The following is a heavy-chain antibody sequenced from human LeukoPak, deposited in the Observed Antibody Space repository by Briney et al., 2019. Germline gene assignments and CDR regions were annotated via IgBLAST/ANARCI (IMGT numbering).Heavy chain of an antibody. CDR2: ITGSGGTT. J-gene: IGHJ4*02. CDR3: AKRDSYGWHFDF. D-gene: IGHD5-18*01. CDR1: GLTFSSHA. Sequence: PGGSLRLSCVASGLTFSSHAMNWVRQAPGKGLEWASAITGSGGTTYYADSVKGRFTISRDNSKNTLYLQMNSLRAEDTAVYYCAKRDSYGWHFDFWGQGTLVTVSS. V-gene: IGHV3-23*01.